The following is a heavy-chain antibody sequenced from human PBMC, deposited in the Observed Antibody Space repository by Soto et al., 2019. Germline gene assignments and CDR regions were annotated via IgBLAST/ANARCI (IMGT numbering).Heavy chain of an antibody. CDR1: GGSISSYY. V-gene: IGHV4-59*01. J-gene: IGHJ4*02. CDR3: ASGVAGVDY. D-gene: IGHD6-19*01. Sequence: QVPLQESGPGLVKPSETLSLTCTVSGGSISSYYWSWIRQPPGKGLEWIGYIYYSGSTNYNPSLKSRVTISVDTSKNQFSLKLSSVTAADTAVYYCASGVAGVDYWGQGTLVTVSS. CDR2: IYYSGST.